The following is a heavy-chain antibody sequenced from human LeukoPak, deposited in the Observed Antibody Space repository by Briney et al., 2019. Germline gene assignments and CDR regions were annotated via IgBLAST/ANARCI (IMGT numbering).Heavy chain of an antibody. CDR3: ARAYSRTPGDYYFDS. CDR2: IYRNGNT. CDR1: GFSISSGYY. Sequence: SETLSLTCAVSGFSISSGYYWGRIRQPPGKGLEWIASIYRNGNTFYNPSLQCRVTISVDTSRNQISLQLGSATAADTAVYYCARAYSRTPGDYYFDSWGQGTVVTVSS. J-gene: IGHJ4*02. V-gene: IGHV4-38-2*01. D-gene: IGHD4-11*01.